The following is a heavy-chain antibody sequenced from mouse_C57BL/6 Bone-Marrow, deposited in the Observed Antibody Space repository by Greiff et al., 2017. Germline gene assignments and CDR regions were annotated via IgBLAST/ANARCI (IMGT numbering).Heavy chain of an antibody. CDR3: ARAGYYGSSWYFDV. Sequence: QVQLQQPGAELVQPGASVKLSCTASGYTFTSYWITWVKQRPGQGLEWIGDIYPGSGSTNYTETVKSQATLTVDTSSSTAYMQLSSLTSEDSAVYFCARAGYYGSSWYFDVWGTGTTVTVSS. D-gene: IGHD1-1*01. J-gene: IGHJ1*03. CDR1: GYTFTSYW. V-gene: IGHV1-55*01. CDR2: IYPGSGST.